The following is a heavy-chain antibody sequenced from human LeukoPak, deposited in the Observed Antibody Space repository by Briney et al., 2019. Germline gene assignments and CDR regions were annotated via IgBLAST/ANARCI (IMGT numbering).Heavy chain of an antibody. CDR1: GGSISGYY. Sequence: SETLSLTCAVSGGSISGYYWSWIRQPPGKGLEWIGYVHYTGSTNYNPSLKSRLTISVDTSKNQFSLKPNSVTAADTAVYYCASLRYGSGSQGALDYGSDYWGQGTLVTVSS. CDR2: VHYTGST. CDR3: ASLRYGSGSQGALDYGSDY. J-gene: IGHJ4*02. D-gene: IGHD3-10*01. V-gene: IGHV4-59*01.